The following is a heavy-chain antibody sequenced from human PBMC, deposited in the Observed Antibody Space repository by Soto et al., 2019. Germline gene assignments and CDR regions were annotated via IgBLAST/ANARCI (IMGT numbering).Heavy chain of an antibody. CDR2: ISPAGTNQ. Sequence: PVGSLRLSCVASGFIFSDYAMHWARQAPGKGLEWVALISPAGTNQYYADSAKGRFTISRDNSKNTLYLQMNSLRPEDTGLYYCARENSRISPRLFQHWGHGTLVTAPQ. J-gene: IGHJ1*01. CDR1: GFIFSDYA. D-gene: IGHD6-6*01. V-gene: IGHV3-30-3*01. CDR3: ARENSRISPRLFQH.